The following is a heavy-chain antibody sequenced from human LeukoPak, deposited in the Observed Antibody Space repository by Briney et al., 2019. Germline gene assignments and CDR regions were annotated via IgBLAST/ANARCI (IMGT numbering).Heavy chain of an antibody. J-gene: IGHJ6*03. V-gene: IGHV3-30-3*01. D-gene: IGHD1-26*01. Sequence: EGSLRLSCAASGFTFSDYALHWVRQAPGKGLEWVAIISYDGGNKYYADSVKGRFTISRDNSKNTPYLQMNSLRAEDTAVYYCARGGSGSYYYYYYYMDVWGKGTTVTVSS. CDR1: GFTFSDYA. CDR3: ARGGSGSYYYYYYYMDV. CDR2: ISYDGGNK.